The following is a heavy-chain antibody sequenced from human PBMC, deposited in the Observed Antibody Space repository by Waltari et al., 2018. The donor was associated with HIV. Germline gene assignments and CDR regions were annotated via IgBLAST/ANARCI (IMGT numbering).Heavy chain of an antibody. CDR2: ISYDGSNK. Sequence: QVQLVESGGGVVQPGRSLRLSCAASGFTFSSYGMHWVRQALGKGLEWVAVISYDGSNKYYADSVKGRFTISRDNSKNTLYLQMNSLRAEDTAVYYCAKDLDYDSSGRGGWFDPWGQGTLVTVSS. CDR1: GFTFSSYG. J-gene: IGHJ5*02. D-gene: IGHD3-22*01. CDR3: AKDLDYDSSGRGGWFDP. V-gene: IGHV3-30*18.